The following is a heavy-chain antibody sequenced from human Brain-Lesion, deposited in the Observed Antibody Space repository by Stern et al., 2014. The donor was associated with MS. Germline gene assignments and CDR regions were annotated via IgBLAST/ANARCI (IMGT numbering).Heavy chain of an antibody. CDR1: GYIFTGYY. J-gene: IGHJ6*02. CDR2: IHPNTGGT. Sequence: VQLVESGAEVKKPGASVKVSCKTSGYIFTGYYIHWVRQAPGQGLEWMAWIHPNTGGTKYAQKFQGRVTMSRDTSISTAYVELSSLTSDDTAVYYCARDQRGITSVGGGTDYYYLGMDVWGQGTTVTVSS. D-gene: IGHD3-3*01. CDR3: ARDQRGITSVGGGTDYYYLGMDV. V-gene: IGHV1-2*02.